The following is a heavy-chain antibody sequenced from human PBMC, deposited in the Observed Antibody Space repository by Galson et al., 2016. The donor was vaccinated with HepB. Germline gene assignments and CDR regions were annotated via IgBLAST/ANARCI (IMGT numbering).Heavy chain of an antibody. J-gene: IGHJ5*02. V-gene: IGHV1-18*04. CDR2: INAYNVNT. D-gene: IGHD6-19*01. CDR3: ARRAVAGTENWFDP. Sequence: SVKVSCKASGYTFTSYGISWVRQVPGQGLEWMGWINAYNVNTNYAQKLQGRVTMTTDTSTSTAYMELRSLTSDDTAVYYWARRAVAGTENWFDPWGQGTLVTVSS. CDR1: GYTFTSYG.